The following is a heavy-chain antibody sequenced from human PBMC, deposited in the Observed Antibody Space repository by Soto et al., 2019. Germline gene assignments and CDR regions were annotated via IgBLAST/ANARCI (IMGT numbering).Heavy chain of an antibody. J-gene: IGHJ4*02. CDR2: MNPNSGDT. V-gene: IGHV1-8*01. CDR1: GYTFTTYD. D-gene: IGHD5-12*01. CDR3: VRGLEWLRNY. Sequence: QVQLVQSGAEVKKPGASVKVSCKATGYTFTTYDINWVRQATGQGLEWMGWMNPNSGDTGYAQKFQGRVTMTRDTSKSTGFMELSTPTSEDPAGYYCVRGLEWLRNYWGQGTLVTVSS.